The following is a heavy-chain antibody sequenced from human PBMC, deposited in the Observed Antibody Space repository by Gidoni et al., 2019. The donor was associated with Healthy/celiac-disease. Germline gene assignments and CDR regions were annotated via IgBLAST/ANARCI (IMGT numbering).Heavy chain of an antibody. CDR1: GGTFSSYA. J-gene: IGHJ5*02. Sequence: QVQLVQSGAEVKKPGSSVKVSCKASGGTFSSYAISWVRQAPGQGLEWMGGIIPIFGTANDAQKFQGRVTINEDESTSTAYMELSSLRSEDKAGYYCARAGGGYFDWTMGWLDPWGQGTLVTVSS. CDR2: IIPIFGTA. CDR3: ARAGGGYFDWTMGWLDP. D-gene: IGHD3-9*01. V-gene: IGHV1-69*01.